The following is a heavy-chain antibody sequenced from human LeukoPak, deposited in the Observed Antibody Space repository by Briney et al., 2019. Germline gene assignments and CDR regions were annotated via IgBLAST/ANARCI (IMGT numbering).Heavy chain of an antibody. Sequence: KPSETLSLTCAVSDASISGHYLTWIRQPPGKGLEWIGYISYIGSTNYNPSLKSRVTISVDTSKNQFSLKLSSVTAADTAVYYCARGRVYYGSGAQSGNWFDPWGRGTLVTVSS. CDR2: ISYIGST. D-gene: IGHD3-10*01. V-gene: IGHV4-59*11. CDR1: DASISGHY. CDR3: ARGRVYYGSGAQSGNWFDP. J-gene: IGHJ5*02.